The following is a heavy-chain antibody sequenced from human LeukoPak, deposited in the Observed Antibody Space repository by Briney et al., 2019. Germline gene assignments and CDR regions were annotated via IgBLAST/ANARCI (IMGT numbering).Heavy chain of an antibody. V-gene: IGHV4-61*02. CDR3: AREVPGGYAPFDY. Sequence: SETLSLTCTVSGGSISSGSYYWSWIRQPAGKGLEWIVRIYTSGSTNYNPSLKSRVTISVDTSKNQFSLKLSSVTAADTAVYYCAREVPGGYAPFDYWGREPWSPSPQ. D-gene: IGHD5-12*01. CDR2: IYTSGST. CDR1: GGSISSGSYY. J-gene: IGHJ4*02.